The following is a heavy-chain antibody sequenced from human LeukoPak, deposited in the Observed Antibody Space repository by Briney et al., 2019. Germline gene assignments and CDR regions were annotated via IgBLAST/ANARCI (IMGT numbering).Heavy chain of an antibody. CDR2: IYHSGST. Sequence: SETLSLTCAVSGGSISSSNWWSWVRQPPGKGLEWIGEIYHSGSTNYNPSLKSRVTISVDKSKNQFSLKLSSVTAADTAVYYCARAGYSIRGQYYFDYWGQGTLVTVSS. J-gene: IGHJ4*02. D-gene: IGHD6-13*01. CDR1: GGSISSSNW. V-gene: IGHV4-4*02. CDR3: ARAGYSIRGQYYFDY.